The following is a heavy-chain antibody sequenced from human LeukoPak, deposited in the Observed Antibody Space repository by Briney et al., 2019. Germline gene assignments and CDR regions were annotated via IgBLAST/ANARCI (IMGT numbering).Heavy chain of an antibody. CDR1: GGSISSSSYY. D-gene: IGHD4-17*01. J-gene: IGHJ6*03. CDR2: IYYSGST. V-gene: IGHV4-61*05. Sequence: SETLSLTCTVSGGSISSSSYYWGWIRQPPGKGLEWIGYIYYSGSTNYNPSLKSRVTISVDTSKNQFSLKLSSVTAADTAVYYCARVIYGAYYYYYYMDVWGKGTTVTISS. CDR3: ARVIYGAYYYYYYMDV.